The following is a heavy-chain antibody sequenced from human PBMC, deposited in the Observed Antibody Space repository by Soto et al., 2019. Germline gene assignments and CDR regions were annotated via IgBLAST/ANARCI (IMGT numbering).Heavy chain of an antibody. J-gene: IGHJ5*02. Sequence: QVQLVQSGAEVKKPGASVKVSCKASGYTFTSYGISWVRQAPGQGLEWVGWISGYDGNTDYAHKFRGRVTMTTDTSKNTAYMDLTSLRSDDTAVYYCARHNSQWPNWFDPWGQGTPVTVSS. D-gene: IGHD6-19*01. V-gene: IGHV1-18*01. CDR2: ISGYDGNT. CDR1: GYTFTSYG. CDR3: ARHNSQWPNWFDP.